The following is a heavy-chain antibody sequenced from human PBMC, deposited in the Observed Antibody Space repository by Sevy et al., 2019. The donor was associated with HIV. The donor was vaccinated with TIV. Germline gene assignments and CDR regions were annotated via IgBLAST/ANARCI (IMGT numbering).Heavy chain of an antibody. CDR2: IYYSGST. CDR1: GGSISSGGYY. CDR3: ASGITFFGVVGGY. J-gene: IGHJ4*02. Sequence: SETLSLTCTVSGGSISSGGYYWSWIRQHPGKGLEWIGYIYYSGSTYYNPSLKSRVTISVDTSKNQFSLKLSSVTAADTAVYYCASGITFFGVVGGYWGQGTLVTVSS. V-gene: IGHV4-31*03. D-gene: IGHD3-3*01.